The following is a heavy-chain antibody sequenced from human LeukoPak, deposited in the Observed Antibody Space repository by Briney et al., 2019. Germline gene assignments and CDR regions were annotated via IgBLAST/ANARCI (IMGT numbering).Heavy chain of an antibody. V-gene: IGHV4-34*09. CDR3: ATVRRSAYSYADN. CDR1: GGSFSGYY. Sequence: SQTLSLTCAVYGGSFSGYYCSWIRQPPGKWLEWIGYIYYIGSTYYNPSLKSRVTISVATSKNQFSLKLSSVTAADTAVYYCATVRRSAYSYADNWGQGTLVTVSS. CDR2: IYYIGST. D-gene: IGHD5-18*01. J-gene: IGHJ4*02.